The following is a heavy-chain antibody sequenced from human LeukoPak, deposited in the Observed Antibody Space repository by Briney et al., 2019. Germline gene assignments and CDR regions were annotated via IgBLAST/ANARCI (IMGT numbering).Heavy chain of an antibody. Sequence: PGGSLRLSCAASGFTFRTYTVNWVRRARGEGLEGVSIIRRGSGYILYGDSVKGRFTISRDGAKNSLYVQVQSVSAEDTAVYYCARQKYLRGPDVEYFDYWGQGTLVPVSS. D-gene: IGHD5/OR15-5a*01. CDR2: IRRGSGYI. V-gene: IGHV3-21*01. CDR1: GFTFRTYT. CDR3: ARQKYLRGPDVEYFDY. J-gene: IGHJ4*02.